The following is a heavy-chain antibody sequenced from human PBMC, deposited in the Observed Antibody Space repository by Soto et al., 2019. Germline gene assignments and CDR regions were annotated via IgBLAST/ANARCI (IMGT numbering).Heavy chain of an antibody. Sequence: GGSLRLSCAASGFTFSSYGMHWVRQAPGKGLEWVAVISYDGNNKYYADSVKGRFTISRDNSKNTLYLQMNSLRTEDTAVYYCAKAKGGDSGYDFVFDYWGQGTLVTVSS. CDR3: AKAKGGDSGYDFVFDY. J-gene: IGHJ4*02. CDR2: ISYDGNNK. CDR1: GFTFSSYG. D-gene: IGHD5-12*01. V-gene: IGHV3-30*18.